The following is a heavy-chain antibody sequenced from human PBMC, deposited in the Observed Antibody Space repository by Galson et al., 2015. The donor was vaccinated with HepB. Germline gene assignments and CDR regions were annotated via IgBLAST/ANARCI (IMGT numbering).Heavy chain of an antibody. CDR3: AKDGGWPLYYFDY. J-gene: IGHJ4*02. V-gene: IGHV3-30*18. Sequence: SLRLSCAASGFTFSSYGMHWVRQAPGKGLEWVAVISYDGSNKYYADSVKGRFTISRDNSKNTLYLQMNSLRAEDTAVYYCAKDGGWPLYYFDYWGQGTLVTVSS. CDR1: GFTFSSYG. CDR2: ISYDGSNK. D-gene: IGHD6-19*01.